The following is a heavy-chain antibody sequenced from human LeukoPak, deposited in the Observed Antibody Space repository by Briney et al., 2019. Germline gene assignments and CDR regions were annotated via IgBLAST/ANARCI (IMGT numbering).Heavy chain of an antibody. CDR1: GFTFSDYY. CDR3: ARESKRYDILTYYYFYMHV. D-gene: IGHD3-9*01. Sequence: GGSLRLSCAASGFTFSDYYMSWSRQGPGKGLEWVSYISSSGTTIYYADSVRGRFPTSRDNAQNSLYLQMTSLRAEDTAVYYCARESKRYDILTYYYFYMHVWAKGTTVTIPS. CDR2: ISSSGTTI. J-gene: IGHJ6*03. V-gene: IGHV3-11*01.